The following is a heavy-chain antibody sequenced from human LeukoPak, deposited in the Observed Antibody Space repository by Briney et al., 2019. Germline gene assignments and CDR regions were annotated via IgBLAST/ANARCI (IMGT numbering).Heavy chain of an antibody. CDR2: INSEGSST. CDR3: ARAYCGTDCYSRAMDY. CDR1: GFTFSNYW. Sequence: GESLKISCAASGFTFSNYWMHWVRQAPGKGPVWVSRINSEGSSTSYADSVKGRFIISRDNAKNTLSLQMNSLRVEDTAVYFCARAYCGTDCYSRAMDYWGQGTLVTVSS. D-gene: IGHD2-21*02. V-gene: IGHV3-74*01. J-gene: IGHJ4*02.